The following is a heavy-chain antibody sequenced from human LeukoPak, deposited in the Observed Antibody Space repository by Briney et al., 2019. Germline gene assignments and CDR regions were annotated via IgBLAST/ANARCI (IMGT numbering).Heavy chain of an antibody. CDR3: ARGQTVELTSGWYANY. CDR2: INPNSGGT. J-gene: IGHJ4*02. D-gene: IGHD6-19*01. V-gene: IGHV1-2*02. CDR1: GYTFTGYY. Sequence: ASVKVSCKASGYTFTGYYIHWVRQAPGQGLEWMGWINPNSGGTKYAQKFQGRVTMTRDTSISTAYVELNSLTSDDTAVYYCARGQTVELTSGWYANYWGQGTPVTVSS.